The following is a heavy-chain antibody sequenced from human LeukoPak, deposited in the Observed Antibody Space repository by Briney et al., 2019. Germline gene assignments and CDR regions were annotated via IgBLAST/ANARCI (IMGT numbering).Heavy chain of an antibody. D-gene: IGHD3-10*01. CDR1: GGSFSGYY. J-gene: IGHJ6*02. V-gene: IGHV4-34*01. Sequence: PSETLSLTCAVYGGSFSGYYWSWIRQPPGKGLEWIGEINHSGSTNYNPSLKSRVTISVDTSKNQFSLKLSSVTAADTAVYYCARGSAAYYYGSGSYPFGVWGQGTTVIVSS. CDR3: ARGSAAYYYGSGSYPFGV. CDR2: INHSGST.